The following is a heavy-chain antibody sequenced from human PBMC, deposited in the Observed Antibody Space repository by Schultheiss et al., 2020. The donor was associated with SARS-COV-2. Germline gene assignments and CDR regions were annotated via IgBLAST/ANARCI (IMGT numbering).Heavy chain of an antibody. Sequence: ASVKVSCKASGYTFTGYYIHWVRQAPGQGLEWMGRINPNSGGTNYAQKFQGRVTITADKSTSTAYMELSSLRSEDTAVYYCAALDSDPWGQGTLVTVSS. D-gene: IGHD3/OR15-3a*01. CDR3: AALDSDP. CDR2: INPNSGGT. J-gene: IGHJ5*02. CDR1: GYTFTGYY. V-gene: IGHV1-2*06.